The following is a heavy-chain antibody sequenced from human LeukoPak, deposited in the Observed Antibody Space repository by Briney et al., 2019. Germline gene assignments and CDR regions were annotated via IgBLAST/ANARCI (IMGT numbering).Heavy chain of an antibody. Sequence: PSETLSLTCTVSGGSISSSSYYWGWIRQPPGKGLEWIGYIYYSGSTNYNPSLKSRVTISLDTSKNQFSLKLSSVTAADTAVYYCARLYTAYYYDSSGYFDYWGQGTLVTVSS. CDR1: GGSISSSSYY. J-gene: IGHJ4*02. CDR2: IYYSGST. V-gene: IGHV4-61*05. D-gene: IGHD3-22*01. CDR3: ARLYTAYYYDSSGYFDY.